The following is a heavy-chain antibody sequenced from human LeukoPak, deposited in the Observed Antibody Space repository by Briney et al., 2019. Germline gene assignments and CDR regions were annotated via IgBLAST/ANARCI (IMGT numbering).Heavy chain of an antibody. CDR3: AKGRGYSYGYGMDV. J-gene: IGHJ6*02. CDR1: GFTFDDYG. Sequence: PGGSLRLSCAASGFTFDDYGMSWVRQAPGKGLEWVSGINWNGGSTGYADSVKGRFTISRDNAKNSLYLQMNSLRAEDTALYYCAKGRGYSYGYGMDVWGQGTTVTVSS. CDR2: INWNGGST. D-gene: IGHD5-18*01. V-gene: IGHV3-20*04.